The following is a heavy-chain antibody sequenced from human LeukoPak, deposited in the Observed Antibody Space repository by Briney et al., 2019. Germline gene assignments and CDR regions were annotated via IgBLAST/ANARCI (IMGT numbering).Heavy chain of an antibody. D-gene: IGHD3-3*01. CDR2: MHPNSGNT. CDR1: GYTFSSYD. CDR3: ARCRRFLEWFLGHSYGMDV. J-gene: IGHJ6*02. Sequence: ASVKVSCTASGYTFSSYDINWVRQATGHGREWMGWMHPNSGNTGYAQNLQGRVNMTRNPSISTAYMELSSLRSEDTAVYYCARCRRFLEWFLGHSYGMDVWGQGTTVTVSS. V-gene: IGHV1-8*01.